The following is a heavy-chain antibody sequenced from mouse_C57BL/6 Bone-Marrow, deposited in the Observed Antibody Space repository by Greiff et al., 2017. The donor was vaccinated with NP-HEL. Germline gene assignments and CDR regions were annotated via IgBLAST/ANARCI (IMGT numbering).Heavy chain of an antibody. J-gene: IGHJ2*01. CDR1: GFSLTSYA. CDR3: ARMNYGSPFYYFDY. Sequence: VMLVESGPGLVAPSQSLSITCTVSGFSLTSYAISWVRQPPGKGLEWLGVIWTGGGTNYNSALKSRMSISKDNPKSQVFLKMNSLQTDDTARYYCARMNYGSPFYYFDYWGQGTTLTVSS. CDR2: IWTGGGT. V-gene: IGHV2-9-1*01. D-gene: IGHD1-1*01.